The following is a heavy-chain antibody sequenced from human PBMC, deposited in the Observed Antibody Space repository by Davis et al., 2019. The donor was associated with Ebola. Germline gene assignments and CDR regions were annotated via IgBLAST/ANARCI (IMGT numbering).Heavy chain of an antibody. Sequence: SETLSLTCVVYSGSFSGYYWSWMRQAPGKGLEWIGEINPTGSTSYNPSLMSRVTISVDTSKYQLSLKMNSVAAADTAVYYCARGRGYYDNNGFNPWGLGALVTVSS. J-gene: IGHJ5*02. V-gene: IGHV4-34*01. CDR3: ARGRGYYDNNGFNP. CDR1: SGSFSGYY. D-gene: IGHD3-22*01. CDR2: INPTGST.